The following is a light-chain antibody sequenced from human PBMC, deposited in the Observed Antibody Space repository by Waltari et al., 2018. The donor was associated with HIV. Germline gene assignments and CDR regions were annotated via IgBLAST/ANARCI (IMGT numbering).Light chain of an antibody. CDR1: SSDVGGYDY. V-gene: IGLV2-14*01. CDR2: GVS. Sequence: QSALTQPASVSGSPAQSVPIYCAGTSSDVGGYDYFPWYQQRPGKAPKLIIFGVSNRPSGVSSRFSGSKSGSTASLTVSGIQAEDEADYYCTSYSTNKNVLFGGGTKVTVL. J-gene: IGLJ2*01. CDR3: TSYSTNKNVL.